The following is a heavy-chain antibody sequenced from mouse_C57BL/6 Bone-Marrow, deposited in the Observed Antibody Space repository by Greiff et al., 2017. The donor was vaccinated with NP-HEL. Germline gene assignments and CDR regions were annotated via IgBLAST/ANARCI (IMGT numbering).Heavy chain of an antibody. V-gene: IGHV5-9-1*02. Sequence: EVQRVESGEGLVKPGGSLKLSCAASGFTFSSYAMSWVRQTPEKRLEWVAYISSGGDYIYYADTVKGRFTISRDNARNTLYLQMSSLKSEDTAMYYCTRDPTGLLWYFDVWGTGTTVTVSS. CDR2: ISSGGDYI. CDR3: TRDPTGLLWYFDV. CDR1: GFTFSSYA. J-gene: IGHJ1*03. D-gene: IGHD2-1*01.